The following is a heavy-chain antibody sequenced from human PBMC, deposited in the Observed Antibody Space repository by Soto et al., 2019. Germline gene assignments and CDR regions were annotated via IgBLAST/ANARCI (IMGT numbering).Heavy chain of an antibody. V-gene: IGHV3-30-3*01. J-gene: IGHJ4*02. D-gene: IGHD3-16*02. CDR2: ISYDGSNK. CDR3: AREVPTSVGIIGPGDY. CDR1: GFTFSGYA. Sequence: QVQLVESGGGVVQPGRSLRLSCAASGFTFSGYAMHWVRQAPGKGLDWVALISYDGSNKYYADSVKGRFTISRDDSKNTMYLQMNFLSTEDTAVYYCAREVPTSVGIIGPGDYWGQGTLVTVSS.